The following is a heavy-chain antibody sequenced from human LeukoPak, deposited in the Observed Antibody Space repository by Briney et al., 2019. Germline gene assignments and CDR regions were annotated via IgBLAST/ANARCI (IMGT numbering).Heavy chain of an antibody. J-gene: IGHJ4*02. CDR1: GFTFSAYG. Sequence: GGSLRLSCAASGFTFSAYGMHWVRQAPGKGLEWVAKMNEYGSEIFYVDSVKGRFTISRDNGKNSLYLQMNRLRAEDTAVYYCARPRGCGSSRCNNFDYWGQGTLVTVSS. CDR2: MNEYGSEI. CDR3: ARPRGCGSSRCNNFDY. V-gene: IGHV3-7*01. D-gene: IGHD2-2*01.